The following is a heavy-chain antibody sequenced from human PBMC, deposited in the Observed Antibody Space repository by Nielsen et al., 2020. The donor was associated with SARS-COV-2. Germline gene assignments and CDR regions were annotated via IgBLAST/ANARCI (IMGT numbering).Heavy chain of an antibody. CDR3: AKALSRMLPRSKYCTNGVCPQAFDI. D-gene: IGHD2-8*01. CDR2: IKQDGSEK. V-gene: IGHV3-7*02. Sequence: GGSLRLSCAASGFTFSSYWMSWVRQAPGKGLEWVANIKQDGSEKYYADSVKGRFTISRDNSKNTLYLQMNSLRAEDTAVYYCAKALSRMLPRSKYCTNGVCPQAFDIWGQGTMVTVSS. J-gene: IGHJ3*02. CDR1: GFTFSSYW.